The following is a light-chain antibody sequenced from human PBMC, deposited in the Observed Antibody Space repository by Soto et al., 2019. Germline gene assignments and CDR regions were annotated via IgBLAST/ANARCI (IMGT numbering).Light chain of an antibody. V-gene: IGKV3-11*01. CDR3: QQRSNWPPYT. Sequence: EIVLTQSPATLSLSPGERATLSCRASQSVSSDLAWYQQKPGQGPRLLLYDASNRATGIPARFSGSGSGTDFTLTISSLEPEDFAVYCCQQRSNWPPYTFGQGTKLEIK. J-gene: IGKJ2*01. CDR2: DAS. CDR1: QSVSSD.